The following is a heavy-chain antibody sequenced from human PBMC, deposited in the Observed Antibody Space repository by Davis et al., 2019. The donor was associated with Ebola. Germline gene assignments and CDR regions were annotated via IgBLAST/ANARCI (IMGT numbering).Heavy chain of an antibody. J-gene: IGHJ5*02. CDR3: AADLGRYYYGSGSFGA. CDR1: GGTFSSYA. D-gene: IGHD3-10*01. Sequence: SVKVSCKASGGTFSSYAISWVRQAPGQGLEWMGGIIPIFGTANYAQKLQGRVTMTTDTSTSTAYMELRSLRSDDTAVYYCAADLGRYYYGSGSFGAWGQGTLVTVSS. V-gene: IGHV1-69*05. CDR2: IIPIFGTA.